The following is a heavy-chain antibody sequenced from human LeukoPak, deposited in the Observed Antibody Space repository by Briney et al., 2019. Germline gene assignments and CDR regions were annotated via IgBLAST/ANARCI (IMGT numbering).Heavy chain of an antibody. V-gene: IGHV3-23*01. J-gene: IGHJ6*02. CDR1: GFTFSSYA. CDR2: ISGSGGST. D-gene: IGHD2-2*01. Sequence: GGSLRLSCAASGFTFSSYAMSWVRQAPGKGLEWVSTISGSGGSTFYADSVKGRFTISRDNSKNTLYLQMNSLRAEDTAVYYCAEDLDIVVVPAALYYYYGMDVWGQGTTVTVSS. CDR3: AEDLDIVVVPAALYYYYGMDV.